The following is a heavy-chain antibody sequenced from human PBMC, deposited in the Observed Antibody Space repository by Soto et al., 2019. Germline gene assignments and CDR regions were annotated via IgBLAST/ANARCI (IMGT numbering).Heavy chain of an antibody. CDR1: GGTFSTYT. J-gene: IGHJ5*02. Sequence: SVKVSCKASGGTFSTYTMTWVRQAPGQGLEWMGGIIPLFGTANYAQKFQGRVTITADESTSTVYMELSSLRSEDTAVYYCARSQDTSGYWNNCFDPWGQGTLVTVS. CDR3: ARSQDTSGYWNNCFDP. D-gene: IGHD3-22*01. V-gene: IGHV1-69*13. CDR2: IIPLFGTA.